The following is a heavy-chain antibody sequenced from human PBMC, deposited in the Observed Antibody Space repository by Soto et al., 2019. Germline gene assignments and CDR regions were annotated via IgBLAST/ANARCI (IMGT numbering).Heavy chain of an antibody. CDR2: ISGYNGDT. V-gene: IGHV1-18*01. Sequence: QVQLVQFGAEVKMPGASVKVSCKAPGDTFNTFGISWVRQAPGQGLEWMEWISGYNGDTKYAQKFQGRVMMTADTSTTTAYMELGSLNSDDTALYYCAREYCTATSCYGVDYWGQGTLVTVSS. CDR1: GDTFNTFG. J-gene: IGHJ4*02. CDR3: AREYCTATSCYGVDY. D-gene: IGHD2-2*01.